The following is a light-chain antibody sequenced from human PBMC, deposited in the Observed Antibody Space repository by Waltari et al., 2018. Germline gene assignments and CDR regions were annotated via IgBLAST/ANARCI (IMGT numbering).Light chain of an antibody. Sequence: DIVMTQSPPSLPVTPGEPASISCRSSQSLLHSNVFNYLYWYLQKPGQSPQLLIYLGSHRASGVPDRFSGSVSGTDFTLKISRVEAEDVGVYYCMQALQTPLTFGGGTKVEIK. J-gene: IGKJ4*01. V-gene: IGKV2-28*01. CDR2: LGS. CDR1: QSLLHSNVFNY. CDR3: MQALQTPLT.